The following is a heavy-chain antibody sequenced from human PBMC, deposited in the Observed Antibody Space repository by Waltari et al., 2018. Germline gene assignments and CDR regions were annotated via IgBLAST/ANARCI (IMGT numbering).Heavy chain of an antibody. D-gene: IGHD2-21*01. V-gene: IGHV4-39*07. CDR2: SYSSAST. CDR1: GGSISSSSYY. CDR3: ARHYSGLGGVVIARAEYVQH. Sequence: QLQLQESGPGLVKPSETLSPTCTVSGGSISSSSYYWGWIRHPPGKGLEWIASSYSSASTDYNPYLKIRVTISVDTSKNVFSLKLSSGTAADTAVYYCARHYSGLGGVVIARAEYVQHWGQGTLVTVSS. J-gene: IGHJ1*01.